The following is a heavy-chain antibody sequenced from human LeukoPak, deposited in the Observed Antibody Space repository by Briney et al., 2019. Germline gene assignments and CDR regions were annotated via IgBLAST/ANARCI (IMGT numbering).Heavy chain of an antibody. J-gene: IGHJ5*02. D-gene: IGHD6-13*01. Sequence: GGSLRLSCAASGFTFSSYAMHWVRQAPGKGLEWVAVISYDGSNKYYADSVKGRFTISRDNSKNTLYLQMNSLRAEDTAVYYCARDVGITVADSFDPWGQGTLVTVSS. CDR3: ARDVGITVADSFDP. V-gene: IGHV3-30*04. CDR2: ISYDGSNK. CDR1: GFTFSSYA.